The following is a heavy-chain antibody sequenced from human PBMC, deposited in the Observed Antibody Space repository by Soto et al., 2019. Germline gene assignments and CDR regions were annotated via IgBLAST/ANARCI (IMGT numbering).Heavy chain of an antibody. CDR3: ARAYLRQQQLAY. V-gene: IGHV1-3*01. J-gene: IGHJ4*02. CDR2: INAGNGNT. CDR1: GNTSTSYA. Sequence: ASVKVSCKASGNTSTSYAMHWVRQAPGQRLEWMGWINAGNGNTKYSQKFQGRVTITRDTSASTAYMELSSLRSEDTAVYYCARAYLRQQQLAYWGQGSLVTVSS. D-gene: IGHD6-13*01.